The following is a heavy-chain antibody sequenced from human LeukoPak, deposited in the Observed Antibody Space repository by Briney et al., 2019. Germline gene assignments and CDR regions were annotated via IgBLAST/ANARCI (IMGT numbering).Heavy chain of an antibody. V-gene: IGHV4-39*01. D-gene: IGHD6-13*01. CDR3: ATSLIAADHAFDI. CDR1: GCSISSSSYY. J-gene: IGHJ3*02. CDR2: IYYSGST. Sequence: PSETLSLTCTVSGCSISSSSYYWGWIRQPPGKGLEWIGSIYYSGSTYYNPSLKSRVTISVDTSKNQFSLKLSSVTAADTAVYYCATSLIAADHAFDIWGQGTMVTVSS.